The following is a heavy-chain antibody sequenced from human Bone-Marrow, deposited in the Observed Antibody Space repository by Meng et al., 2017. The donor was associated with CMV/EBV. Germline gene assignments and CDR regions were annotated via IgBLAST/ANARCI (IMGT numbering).Heavy chain of an antibody. CDR3: AKDAAGDYGDYGVVDY. CDR1: GFTFDDYT. Sequence: GESLKISCAASGFTFDDYTMHWVRQAPGKGLEWVSLISWDGGSTYYADSVKGRFTISRDNSKNSLYLQTNSLRTEDTALYYCAKDAAGDYGDYGVVDYWGQGTLVTVSS. V-gene: IGHV3-43*01. D-gene: IGHD4-17*01. CDR2: ISWDGGST. J-gene: IGHJ4*02.